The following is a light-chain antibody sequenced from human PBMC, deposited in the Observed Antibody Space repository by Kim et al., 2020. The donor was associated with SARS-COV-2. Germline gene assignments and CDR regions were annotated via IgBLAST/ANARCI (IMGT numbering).Light chain of an antibody. J-gene: IGKJ5*01. CDR2: GAS. V-gene: IGKV3-20*01. CDR1: QSITNNY. CDR3: QQNGNSPVI. Sequence: SPGERATLSCRATQSITNNYLAWFQQRPGQAPRLLIYGASRRATGIPDRFSGSGSGTDFTLTISRLEPEDFAVYYCQQNGNSPVIFGRGTRLEIK.